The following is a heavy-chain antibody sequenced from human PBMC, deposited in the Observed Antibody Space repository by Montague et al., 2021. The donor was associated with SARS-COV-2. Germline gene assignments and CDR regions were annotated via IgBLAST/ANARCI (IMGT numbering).Heavy chain of an antibody. D-gene: IGHD3-16*01. CDR2: IYYSGST. CDR1: GGSINNYY. CDR3: ARTSKLRESSSGNYYYHAMDV. J-gene: IGHJ6*02. Sequence: SETLSLTCTVSGGSINNYYWSWIRQPPGRGLEWIGYIYYSGSTEYSPSLKSRVTISVDTSKNHFSLNMASVTAADTAVYYCARTSKLRESSSGNYYYHAMDVWGQGTTVTVSS. V-gene: IGHV4-59*08.